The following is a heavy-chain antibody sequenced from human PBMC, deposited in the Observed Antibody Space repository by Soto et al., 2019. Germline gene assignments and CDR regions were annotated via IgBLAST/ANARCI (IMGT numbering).Heavy chain of an antibody. Sequence: SETLSLTCNVSGGPLTTYFWSWIRQPPGKGLEWIGYVSYFGTTNYNPSLQSRLTISLDTSKTHFSLNLSSVTAADTAVYHCARGGGSPHHNHEFDFWGQGTLVTVSS. V-gene: IGHV4-59*01. CDR3: ARGGGSPHHNHEFDF. CDR1: GGPLTTYF. CDR2: VSYFGTT. J-gene: IGHJ4*02. D-gene: IGHD6-13*01.